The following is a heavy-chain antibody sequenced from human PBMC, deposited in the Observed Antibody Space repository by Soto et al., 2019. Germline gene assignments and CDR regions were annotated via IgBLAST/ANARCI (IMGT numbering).Heavy chain of an antibody. J-gene: IGHJ6*02. CDR2: IYHSGST. CDR1: GYSIGSGYY. CDR3: ARGPYYYGSGSYYNQPTSPSNYYGMDV. Sequence: SETLSLTCAVSGYSIGSGYYWGWIRQPPGKGLEWIGSIYHSGSTYYNPSLKSRVTISVDTSKNQFSLKLSSVTAADTAVYYCARGPYYYGSGSYYNQPTSPSNYYGMDVWGQGTTVTVSS. D-gene: IGHD3-10*01. V-gene: IGHV4-38-2*01.